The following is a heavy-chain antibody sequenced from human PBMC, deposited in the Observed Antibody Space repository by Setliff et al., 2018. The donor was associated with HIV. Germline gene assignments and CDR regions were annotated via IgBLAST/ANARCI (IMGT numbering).Heavy chain of an antibody. D-gene: IGHD6-25*01. V-gene: IGHV5-51*01. CDR3: VRYIGAAAGYIDH. J-gene: IGHJ4*02. Sequence: PGESLKISCHLSGYSFVDFWIGWVRQMPGKGLEWVGFIYPGDSDSRYSPSFRGQVTISADKSTTTASLDWASLKASDTAMYYCVRYIGAAAGYIDHWGQGTLVTVSS. CDR1: GYSFVDFW. CDR2: IYPGDSDS.